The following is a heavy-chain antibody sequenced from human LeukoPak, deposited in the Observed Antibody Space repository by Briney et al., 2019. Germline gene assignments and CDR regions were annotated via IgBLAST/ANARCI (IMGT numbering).Heavy chain of an antibody. J-gene: IGHJ2*01. CDR3: ARVRGDSSGYYYVFRYFDL. D-gene: IGHD3-22*01. CDR1: GYTFTSYG. CDR2: ISAYNGNT. Sequence: ASVKVSCKASGYTFTSYGISWVRQAPGQGLEWMGWISAYNGNTNYAQKLQGRVTMTTDTSTSTAYMELRSLRSDDTAVYYCARVRGDSSGYYYVFRYFDLWGRGTLVTVSS. V-gene: IGHV1-18*01.